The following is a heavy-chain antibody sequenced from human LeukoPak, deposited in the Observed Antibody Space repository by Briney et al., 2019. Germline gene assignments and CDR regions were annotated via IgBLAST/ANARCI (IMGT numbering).Heavy chain of an antibody. CDR3: AKDLRYCSGGSCYPGSFDY. Sequence: GGSLRLSCAASGFTFSSYAMSWVRQAPGKGLEWVSAISGSGGSTYYADSVKGRFTISRDNSKNTLYLQMNSLRAEDTAVYYCAKDLRYCSGGSCYPGSFDYWGQGTLVTVSS. CDR1: GFTFSSYA. V-gene: IGHV3-23*01. J-gene: IGHJ4*02. D-gene: IGHD2-15*01. CDR2: ISGSGGST.